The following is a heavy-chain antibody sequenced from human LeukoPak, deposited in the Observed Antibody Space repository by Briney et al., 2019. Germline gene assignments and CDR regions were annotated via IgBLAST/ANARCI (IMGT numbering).Heavy chain of an antibody. V-gene: IGHV3-23*01. D-gene: IGHD2-15*01. CDR1: GFTFSSYA. CDR2: ISGSDGST. CDR3: AKSLGYCSGGSCYSANWFDP. Sequence: GGSLRLSCAASGFTFSSYAMSWVRQAPGKGLEWVSAISGSDGSTYYADSVKGRFTISRDNSKNTLYLQMNSLRAEDTAVYYCAKSLGYCSGGSCYSANWFDPWGQGTLVTVSS. J-gene: IGHJ5*02.